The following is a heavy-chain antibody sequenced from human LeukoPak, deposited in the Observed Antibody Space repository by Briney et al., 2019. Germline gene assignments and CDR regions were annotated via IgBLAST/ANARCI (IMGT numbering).Heavy chain of an antibody. J-gene: IGHJ3*02. CDR3: ARENKYYYDSSGYYNDAFDI. D-gene: IGHD3-22*01. V-gene: IGHV4-4*07. CDR2: IYTSGGT. Sequence: PSETLSLTCTVSGGSISSYYWSWIRQPAGKGLEWIGRIYTSGGTNYNPSLKSRVTMSVDTSKNQFSLKLSSVTAADTAVYYCARENKYYYDSSGYYNDAFDIWGQGTMVTVSS. CDR1: GGSISSYY.